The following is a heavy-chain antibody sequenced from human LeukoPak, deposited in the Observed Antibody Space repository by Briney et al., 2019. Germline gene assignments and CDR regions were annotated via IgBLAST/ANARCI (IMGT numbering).Heavy chain of an antibody. V-gene: IGHV4-39*01. CDR1: GGSISSAGYY. CDR2: IYYSGST. CDR3: AVGTGYFDY. J-gene: IGHJ4*02. D-gene: IGHD7-27*01. Sequence: PSETLSLTCTVSGGSISSAGYYWAWIRQPPGKGLEWIGSIYYSGSTYYDPSLKSRVTISVDTSKNQFSLKLSSVTAADTAVYYCAVGTGYFDYWGQGTLVTVSS.